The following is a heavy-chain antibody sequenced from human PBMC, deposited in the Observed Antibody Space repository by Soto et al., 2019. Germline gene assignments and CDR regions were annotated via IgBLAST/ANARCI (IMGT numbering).Heavy chain of an antibody. V-gene: IGHV4-34*01. D-gene: IGHD3-3*01. CDR1: GGSFSGYY. Sequence: SETLSLTCAVYGGSFSGYYWSWIRQPPGKGLEWIGEINHSGSTNYNPSLKSRVTISVDTSKNQFSLKLSSVTAADTAVYYCARGEPPRRYDFWSGYYRRPEDPRGQKTSCWFDPWGQGTLVTVSS. CDR3: ARGEPPRRYDFWSGYYRRPEDPRGQKTSCWFDP. J-gene: IGHJ5*02. CDR2: INHSGST.